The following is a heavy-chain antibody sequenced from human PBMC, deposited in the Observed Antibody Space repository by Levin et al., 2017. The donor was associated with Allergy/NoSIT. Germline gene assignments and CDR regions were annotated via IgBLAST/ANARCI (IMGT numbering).Heavy chain of an antibody. CDR1: GFTFSSYS. V-gene: IGHV3-48*02. D-gene: IGHD6-13*01. CDR2: ISPASSTI. J-gene: IGHJ5*02. CDR3: ATEGSSSWYNWFDP. Sequence: AGGSLRLSCAASGFTFSSYSMTWVRQAPGKGLEWVSYISPASSTIYYADSVKGRFTISRDNAKNSLYLQMNSLTDEDTAVYYCATEGSSSWYNWFDPWGQGILVTVSS.